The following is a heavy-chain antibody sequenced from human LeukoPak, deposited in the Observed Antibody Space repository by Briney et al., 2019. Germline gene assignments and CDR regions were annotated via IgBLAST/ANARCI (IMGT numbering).Heavy chain of an antibody. V-gene: IGHV3-53*01. CDR3: ATLHDYGDTSGY. J-gene: IGHJ4*02. CDR1: GFTVSSNY. CDR2: IYSGGST. D-gene: IGHD4-17*01. Sequence: GGSLRLSCAASGFTVSSNYMSWVRQAPGKGLEWVSVIYSGGSTYYADSVKGRFTISRGNSKNTLYLQMNSLRAEDTAVYYCATLHDYGDTSGYWGRGTLVTVSS.